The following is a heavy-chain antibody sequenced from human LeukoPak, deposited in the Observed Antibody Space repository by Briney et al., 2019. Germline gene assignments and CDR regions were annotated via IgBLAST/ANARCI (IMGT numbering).Heavy chain of an antibody. CDR1: GDTFSSYA. Sequence: SVKVSCKASGDTFSSYAISWVRQAPGQGLEWMGGIIPIFGTANYAQKFQGRVTITTDESTSTAYMELSSLRSEDTAVYYCARVGGVGATGIFDYWGQGTLVTVSS. CDR2: IIPIFGTA. J-gene: IGHJ4*02. D-gene: IGHD1-26*01. V-gene: IGHV1-69*05. CDR3: ARVGGVGATGIFDY.